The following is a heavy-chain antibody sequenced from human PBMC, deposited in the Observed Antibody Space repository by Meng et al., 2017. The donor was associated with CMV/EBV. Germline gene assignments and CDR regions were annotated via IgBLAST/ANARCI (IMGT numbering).Heavy chain of an antibody. Sequence: EASCNASGGTFRSYAISWVRQPPGQGLEWMGGIIPIFGTANYAQKFQGRVTITADKSTSTAYMELSSLRSEDTAVYYCAIGSQLGGYWGQGTLVTVSS. V-gene: IGHV1-69*06. D-gene: IGHD1-1*01. CDR1: GGTFRSYA. J-gene: IGHJ4*02. CDR2: IIPIFGTA. CDR3: AIGSQLGGY.